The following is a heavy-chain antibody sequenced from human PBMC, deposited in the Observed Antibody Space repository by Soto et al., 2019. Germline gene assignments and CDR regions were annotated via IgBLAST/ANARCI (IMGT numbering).Heavy chain of an antibody. V-gene: IGHV1-8*01. CDR3: ARGGKAVALYYYYYYGMDV. D-gene: IGHD6-19*01. Sequence: ASVKVSCKASGYTFTSYDINWVRQATGQGLEWMGWMNPNSGNTGYAQKFQGRVTMTRNTSISTAYMELSSLRSEDTAVYYCARGGKAVALYYYYYYGMDVWCQGTTVTVSS. CDR1: GYTFTSYD. J-gene: IGHJ6*02. CDR2: MNPNSGNT.